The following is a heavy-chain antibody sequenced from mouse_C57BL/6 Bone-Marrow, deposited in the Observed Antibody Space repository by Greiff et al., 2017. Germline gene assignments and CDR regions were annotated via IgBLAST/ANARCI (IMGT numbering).Heavy chain of an antibody. CDR3: AMGGLRRAMDY. CDR2: IHPSDSDT. CDR1: GYTFTSYW. D-gene: IGHD2-4*01. Sequence: QVQLKEPGAELVKPGASVKVSCKASGYTFTSYWMHWVKQRPGQGLEWIGRIHPSDSDTNYNQKFKGKATLTVDKSSSTAYMQLSSLTSEDSAVYCCAMGGLRRAMDYWGQGTSVTVSS. J-gene: IGHJ4*01. V-gene: IGHV1-74*01.